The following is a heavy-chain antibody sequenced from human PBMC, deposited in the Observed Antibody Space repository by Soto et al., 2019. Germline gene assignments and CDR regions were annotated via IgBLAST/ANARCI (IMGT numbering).Heavy chain of an antibody. CDR3: ARRGYISSSGFHYYAMDV. CDR1: GYSFTNYW. CDR2: IYPGDSDT. D-gene: IGHD6-6*01. Sequence: GESLKISCKGSGYSFTNYWVAWVRQMPGKGLEWMGIIYPGDSDTRYSPSFQGQVTISADKSISTAYLQWSSLKASDTAIYYCARRGYISSSGFHYYAMDVWGQGTTVTVSS. V-gene: IGHV5-51*01. J-gene: IGHJ6*02.